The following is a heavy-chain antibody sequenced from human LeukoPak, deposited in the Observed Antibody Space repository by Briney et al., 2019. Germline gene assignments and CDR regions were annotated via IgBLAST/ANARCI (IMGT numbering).Heavy chain of an antibody. Sequence: SETLSLTCIVSGGSISSSSYYWGWIRQPPGKGLEWIGSIYYSGSTYYNPSLKSRVTISADTSKNQFSLKLSSVTAADTAVYYCARDQRSGYSGYDYYYYYYMDVWGKGTTVTVSS. V-gene: IGHV4-39*07. J-gene: IGHJ6*03. CDR1: GGSISSSSYY. CDR3: ARDQRSGYSGYDYYYYYYMDV. CDR2: IYYSGST. D-gene: IGHD5-12*01.